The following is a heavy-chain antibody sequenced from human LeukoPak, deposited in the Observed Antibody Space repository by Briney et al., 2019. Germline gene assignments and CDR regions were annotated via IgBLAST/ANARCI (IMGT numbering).Heavy chain of an antibody. D-gene: IGHD3-3*01. Sequence: KPSETLSLTCAVYGGSFSGYYWSWIRQPPGKGLEWIGEINHSGSTNYNPSLKSRVTISVDTSKNQFSLKLSSVTAADTAVYYCARVGMTLRFNWFDPWGQGTLVTVSS. V-gene: IGHV4-34*01. J-gene: IGHJ5*02. CDR3: ARVGMTLRFNWFDP. CDR2: INHSGST. CDR1: GGSFSGYY.